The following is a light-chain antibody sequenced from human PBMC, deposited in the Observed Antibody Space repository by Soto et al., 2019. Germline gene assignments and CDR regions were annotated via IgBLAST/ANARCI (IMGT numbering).Light chain of an antibody. CDR1: QSVSSSY. CDR3: QHYGSFVLT. CDR2: GSS. J-gene: IGKJ4*01. V-gene: IGKV3-20*01. Sequence: EIVLTQSPGTLSLSQGERATLSCRASQSVSSSYLAWYQQKPGQAPRLRIYGSSSRATGIPDRFSGSGSGTDFTLTISRLEPEDFAVYYCQHYGSFVLTFGGGTKVEIK.